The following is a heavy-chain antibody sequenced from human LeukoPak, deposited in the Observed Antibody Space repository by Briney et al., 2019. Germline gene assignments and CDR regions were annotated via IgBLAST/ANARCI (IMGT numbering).Heavy chain of an antibody. V-gene: IGHV3-11*01. Sequence: PGGSLRLSCAASGFTFSDYYMSWIRQAPGKGLGWGSYISSSGSTIYYADSVKGRFTISRDNAKNSLYLQMNSLRAEDTAVYYCARDLLYGVRGVNGYWGQGTLVTVSS. CDR2: ISSSGSTI. CDR3: ARDLLYGVRGVNGY. J-gene: IGHJ4*02. CDR1: GFTFSDYY. D-gene: IGHD3-10*01.